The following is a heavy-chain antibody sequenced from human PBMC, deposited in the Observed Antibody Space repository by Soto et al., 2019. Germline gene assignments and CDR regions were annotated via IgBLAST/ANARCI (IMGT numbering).Heavy chain of an antibody. Sequence: QVQLVESGGGVVQPGRSLRLSCAASGFTFSSYAMHWVRQAPGKGLEWVAVISYDGSNKYYADSVKGRFTISRDNSKNTRDLQMNSLRAEDTAVYYCARDRHIVVVTASNDYWGQGTLVTVSS. J-gene: IGHJ4*02. CDR3: ARDRHIVVVTASNDY. CDR2: ISYDGSNK. V-gene: IGHV3-30-3*01. CDR1: GFTFSSYA. D-gene: IGHD2-21*02.